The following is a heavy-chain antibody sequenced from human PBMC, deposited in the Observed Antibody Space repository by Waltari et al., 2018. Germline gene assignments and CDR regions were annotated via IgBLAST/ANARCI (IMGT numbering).Heavy chain of an antibody. J-gene: IGHJ5*02. CDR3: TLEGVFDNWFDP. D-gene: IGHD3-3*01. V-gene: IGHV1-69-2*01. Sequence: EVHLTQSGDEVKKPGPSVLVSGNGTGKVIHDYYMHWVRQAPGKGPEWMGLVDLKDGETKYAENFRARVTIIADTSTDIVHMELKSLRSEDTAIYYCTLEGVFDNWFDPWGQGTLVSVSS. CDR1: GKVIHDYY. CDR2: VDLKDGET.